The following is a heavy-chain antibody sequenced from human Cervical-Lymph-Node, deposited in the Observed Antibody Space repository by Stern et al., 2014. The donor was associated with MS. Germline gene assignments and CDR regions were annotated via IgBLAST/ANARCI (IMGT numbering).Heavy chain of an antibody. V-gene: IGHV3-30*18. CDR1: GFTFSNYG. Sequence: VPLVESGGGVVQPGTSLRLSCAVSGFTFSNYGMHWVRQAPGKGLEWVAVISYDADVKFYADSLKGRFTISRDTPKNTMYLQLNSLKVEDTAVYCCAKKSVGTTGTTTVFDYWGQGTLVTVSS. CDR2: ISYDADVK. J-gene: IGHJ4*02. D-gene: IGHD1-1*01. CDR3: AKKSVGTTGTTTVFDY.